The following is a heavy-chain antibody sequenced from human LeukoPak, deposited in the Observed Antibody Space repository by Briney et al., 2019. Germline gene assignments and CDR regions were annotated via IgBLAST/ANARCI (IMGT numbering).Heavy chain of an antibody. J-gene: IGHJ3*02. CDR3: AKERWTTTAFDI. CDR1: RFTFSTYA. D-gene: IGHD3/OR15-3a*01. Sequence: GGSLRLSCAASRFTFSTYARSWVRQAPGKGLEWVSDISGSGGSTYYADSVKGRFTISRDNSKNPLYLQLNSLRAADTAVYSCAKERWTTTAFDIWGQGTMVTVSS. CDR2: ISGSGGST. V-gene: IGHV3-23*01.